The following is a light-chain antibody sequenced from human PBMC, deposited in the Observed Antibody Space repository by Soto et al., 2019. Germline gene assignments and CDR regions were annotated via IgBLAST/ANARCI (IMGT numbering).Light chain of an antibody. V-gene: IGLV1-44*01. CDR2: SNN. Sequence: QAVVTQPPSASGTPGQRVTISCSGSSSNIGSNTVNWYQQLPGTAPKVLIDSNNQRPSGVPDRFSGSKSGTSASLAISGLQSEDEVEYYCAAWDDSLNGVVFGGGTKLTVL. J-gene: IGLJ2*01. CDR1: SSNIGSNT. CDR3: AAWDDSLNGVV.